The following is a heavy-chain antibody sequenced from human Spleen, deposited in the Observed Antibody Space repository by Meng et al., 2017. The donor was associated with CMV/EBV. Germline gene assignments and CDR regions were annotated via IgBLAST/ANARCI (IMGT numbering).Heavy chain of an antibody. J-gene: IGHJ6*02. CDR3: AKDSSYDFWSGSPDV. V-gene: IGHV3-30-3*01. D-gene: IGHD3-3*01. Sequence: GESLKISCAASGFTFSSYAMHWVRQAPGKGLEWVAVISYDGSNKYYADSVKGRFTISRDNSKNTLYLQMNSLRAEDTAVYYCAKDSSYDFWSGSPDVWGQGTTVTVSS. CDR1: GFTFSSYA. CDR2: ISYDGSNK.